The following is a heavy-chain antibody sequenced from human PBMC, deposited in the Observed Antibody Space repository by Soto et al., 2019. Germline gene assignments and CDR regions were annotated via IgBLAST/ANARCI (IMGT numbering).Heavy chain of an antibody. D-gene: IGHD6-19*01. Sequence: GGSLRLSCEASRFIFSSFAMHWVRQAPGKGLDWVALISYDGRDKTYADSVKGRFTISRDNSKNTLYLQMNSLRIEDTAVYYCARGSTGSGWYGTGDYWGQGTVVTVSS. CDR1: RFIFSSFA. CDR3: ARGSTGSGWYGTGDY. J-gene: IGHJ4*02. V-gene: IGHV3-30*04. CDR2: ISYDGRDK.